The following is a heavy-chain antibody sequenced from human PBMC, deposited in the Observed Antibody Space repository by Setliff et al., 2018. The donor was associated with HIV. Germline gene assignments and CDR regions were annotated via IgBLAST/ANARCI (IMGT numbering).Heavy chain of an antibody. V-gene: IGHV4-61*02. J-gene: IGHJ4*02. CDR1: NGSIYSGSYY. CDR3: ARVGGKGYSNFLDS. CDR2: IYTSGST. Sequence: SETLSLTCVVSNGSIYSGSYYWSWIRQPAGKGLEWIVRIYTSGSTNYNPSLKNRVAISVDTSKNQFSLNLTSVTAADTAMYFCARVGGKGYSNFLDSWGQGALVTVSS. D-gene: IGHD4-4*01.